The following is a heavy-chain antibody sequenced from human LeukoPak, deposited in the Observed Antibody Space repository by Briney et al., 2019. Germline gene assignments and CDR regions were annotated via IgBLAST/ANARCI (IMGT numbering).Heavy chain of an antibody. CDR1: GFTFSSYS. V-gene: IGHV3-21*01. D-gene: IGHD4-11*01. Sequence: GGSLRLSCAASGFTFSSYSMNWVRQAPGKGLEWVSSISSSSSYIYYADSVKGRFTISRDNAKNSLYLQMTSLRAEDTAVYYCARVPVTDYYYMDVWGKGTTVTVSS. J-gene: IGHJ6*03. CDR2: ISSSSSYI. CDR3: ARVPVTDYYYMDV.